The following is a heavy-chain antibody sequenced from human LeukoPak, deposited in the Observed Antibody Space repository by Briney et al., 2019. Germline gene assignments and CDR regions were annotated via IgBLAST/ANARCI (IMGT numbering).Heavy chain of an antibody. Sequence: PSETLSLTCIVSGGSVSSSSYYWGWIRQPPGKGLEWIGEINPSGSINYIPSLKSRVTISVDTSKNQFSLKLSSVTAADTAVYYCARPPRAGYCSTTSCYKEDSWGQGTLVTVSS. CDR3: ARPPRAGYCSTTSCYKEDS. V-gene: IGHV4-39*07. CDR2: INPSGSI. J-gene: IGHJ4*02. CDR1: GGSVSSSSYY. D-gene: IGHD2-2*02.